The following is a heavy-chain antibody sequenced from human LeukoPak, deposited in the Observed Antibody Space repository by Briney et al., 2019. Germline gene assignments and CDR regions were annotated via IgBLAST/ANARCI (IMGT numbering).Heavy chain of an antibody. CDR3: ARNSDILTESYGAFDM. CDR1: GFTVTDYY. CDR2: VYMAGST. Sequence: PGGSLRLSXALSGFTVTDYYMSWVRQAPGKGLEWVSVVYMAGSTYYAPSVRGRFTVSRDTSKNTVYLQMNSLRVEDTAVYYCARNSDILTESYGAFDMWGQGTMVTVSS. V-gene: IGHV3-53*01. D-gene: IGHD3-9*01. J-gene: IGHJ3*02.